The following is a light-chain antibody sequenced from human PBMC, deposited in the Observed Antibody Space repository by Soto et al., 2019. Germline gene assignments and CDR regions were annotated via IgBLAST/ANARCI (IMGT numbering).Light chain of an antibody. J-gene: IGLJ7*01. CDR1: TSNIGYSY. CDR2: DND. Sequence: QSVLTQPPSVSAAPGQTVTISCSGSTSNIGYSYVSWFQQLPGAAPKLLIYDNDKRPSGIPDRFSGSKSGTSATLGIAGLQTGDEADYYCGTWDSSLSFVFGGGTQLTVL. V-gene: IGLV1-51*01. CDR3: GTWDSSLSFV.